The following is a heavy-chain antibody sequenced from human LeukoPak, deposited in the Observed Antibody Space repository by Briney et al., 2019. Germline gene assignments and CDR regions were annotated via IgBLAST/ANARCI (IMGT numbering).Heavy chain of an antibody. D-gene: IGHD3-3*01. CDR1: GGSISSSSYY. Sequence: PSETLSLTCTVSGGSISSSSYYWGWIRQPPGKGLEWIGSIYYSGSTYYNPSLKSRVTISVDTSKNQFSLKLSSVTAADTAVYYGARQAISITIFGVVIAYFDYWGQGTLVTVSS. CDR3: ARQAISITIFGVVIAYFDY. CDR2: IYYSGST. J-gene: IGHJ4*02. V-gene: IGHV4-39*01.